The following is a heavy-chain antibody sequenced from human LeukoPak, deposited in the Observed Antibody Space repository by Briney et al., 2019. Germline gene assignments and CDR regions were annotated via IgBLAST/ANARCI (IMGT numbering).Heavy chain of an antibody. CDR1: GFTFSSYG. J-gene: IGHJ4*02. D-gene: IGHD6-19*01. CDR2: ISGSGGST. CDR3: AKAAAVAGTGIHFDY. Sequence: GGSLRLSCAASGFTFSSYGMSWVRQAPGKGLEWVSAISGSGGSTYYADSVKGRFTISRDNSKNTLYLQMNSLRAEDTAVYYCAKAAAVAGTGIHFDYWGQGTLVTVSS. V-gene: IGHV3-23*01.